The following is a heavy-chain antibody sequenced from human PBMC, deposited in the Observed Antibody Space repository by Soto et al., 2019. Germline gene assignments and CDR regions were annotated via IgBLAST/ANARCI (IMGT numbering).Heavy chain of an antibody. Sequence: SGPTLVNPTQTLTLTCTFSGFSLSTSGMCVSWIRQPPGKALEWLALIDWDDDKYYSTSLKTRLTISKDTSKNQVVLTMTNMDPVDTATYYCARSPRNDYPYYYYGMDVWGQGTTVTVSS. CDR1: GFSLSTSGMC. CDR3: ARSPRNDYPYYYYGMDV. V-gene: IGHV2-70*01. J-gene: IGHJ6*02. CDR2: IDWDDDK. D-gene: IGHD4-17*01.